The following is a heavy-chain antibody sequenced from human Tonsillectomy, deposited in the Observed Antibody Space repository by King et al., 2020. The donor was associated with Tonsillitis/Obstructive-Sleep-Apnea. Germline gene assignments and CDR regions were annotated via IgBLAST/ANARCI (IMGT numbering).Heavy chain of an antibody. CDR2: ISDSGST. J-gene: IGHJ5*02. V-gene: IGHV4-59*11. CDR1: GGSITSHY. D-gene: IGHD1-7*01. Sequence: VQLQESGPGLVKPSGTLSLTCTVSGGSITSHYWGWIRQPPGKGLEWIGHISDSGSTNSNPSLKSRVTISVDTSKNQFSLKLTSVTAADTAVYYCARGRWDITGTQFYPWGQGTLVTVSS. CDR3: ARGRWDITGTQFYP.